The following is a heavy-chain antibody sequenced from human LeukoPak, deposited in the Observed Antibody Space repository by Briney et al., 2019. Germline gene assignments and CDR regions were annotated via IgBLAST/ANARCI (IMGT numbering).Heavy chain of an antibody. CDR2: INPSGGST. CDR3: ARDSSGWNWFDP. V-gene: IGHV1-46*01. J-gene: IGHJ5*02. D-gene: IGHD6-19*01. Sequence: ASVKVSCKASGYTFTSYYMHWVRQAPGQGLEWMGIINPSGGSTSYAQKFQGRVTMTRDTSTSTVYMELSSLRSEDTAVYYSARDSSGWNWFDPWGQGTLVTVSS. CDR1: GYTFTSYY.